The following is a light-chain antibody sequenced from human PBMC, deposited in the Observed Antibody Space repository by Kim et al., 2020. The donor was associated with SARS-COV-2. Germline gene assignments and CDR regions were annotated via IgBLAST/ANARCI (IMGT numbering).Light chain of an antibody. CDR3: QSYDSGNHWV. V-gene: IGLV6-57*03. J-gene: IGLJ3*02. CDR1: SCSMGSNY. CDR2: ADN. Sequence: KQVTSLFPLNSCSMGSNYVQVYQHRPDSAPRTIIYADNQRPSAIPVRFSVSIYSSPNPASLSISGLRTEDEADYYCQSYDSGNHWVFGGGTQLTVL.